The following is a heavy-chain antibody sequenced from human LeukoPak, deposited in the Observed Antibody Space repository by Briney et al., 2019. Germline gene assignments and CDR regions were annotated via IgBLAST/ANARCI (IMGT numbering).Heavy chain of an antibody. V-gene: IGHV3-11*01. CDR2: ISSSGSTI. Sequence: GGSLRLSCAASGFTFSDYYMSWIRQAPGKGLEWVSYISSSGSTIYYADSVKGRFTISRDNAKNSLYLQTNSLRAEDTAVYYCARDDYCSGGSCRHFDYWGQGTLVTVSS. D-gene: IGHD2-15*01. J-gene: IGHJ4*02. CDR3: ARDDYCSGGSCRHFDY. CDR1: GFTFSDYY.